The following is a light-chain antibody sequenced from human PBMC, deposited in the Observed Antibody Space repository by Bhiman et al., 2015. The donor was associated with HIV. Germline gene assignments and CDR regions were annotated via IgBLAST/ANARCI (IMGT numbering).Light chain of an antibody. CDR1: SRDVGGYDY. CDR3: CSYAGSSTHVV. J-gene: IGLJ2*01. Sequence: QSALTQPASVSGSPGQSITISCTGTSRDVGGYDYVSWYQQHPGKAPQLMIYDVSKRPSGVSNRFSGSKSGNTASLTISGLQAEDEADYYCCSYAGSSTHVVFGGGTKLTVL. V-gene: IGLV2-14*03. CDR2: DVS.